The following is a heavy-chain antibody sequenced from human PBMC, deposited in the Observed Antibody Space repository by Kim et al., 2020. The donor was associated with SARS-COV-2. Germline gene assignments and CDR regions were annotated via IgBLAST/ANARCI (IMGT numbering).Heavy chain of an antibody. V-gene: IGHV3-21*06. CDR3: ARNHYGSGSYLPDY. CDR1: GFTLSIYA. J-gene: IGHJ4*02. D-gene: IGHD3-10*01. Sequence: GGSLRLSCAASGFTLSIYAVNWVRQAPGKGLEWVSSIDNTDSHLHYADSVKGRFTISRDNGKNSLYLQMDSLRAEDTAVYYCARNHYGSGSYLPDYWGQGTLLTVSS. CDR2: IDNTDSHL.